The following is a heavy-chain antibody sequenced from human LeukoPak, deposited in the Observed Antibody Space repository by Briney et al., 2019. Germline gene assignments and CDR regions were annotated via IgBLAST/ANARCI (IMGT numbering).Heavy chain of an antibody. J-gene: IGHJ6*04. CDR2: INHSGST. CDR3: ARVLLKPYYYYGMDV. CDR1: GGSFSGYY. Sequence: PSETLSLTCAVYGGSFSGYYWSWIRQPPGKGLEWIGEINHSGSTNYNPSLKSRVTISVDTSKNQFSLKLSSVIAADTAVYYCARVLLKPYYYYGMDVWGKGTTVTVSS. V-gene: IGHV4-34*01.